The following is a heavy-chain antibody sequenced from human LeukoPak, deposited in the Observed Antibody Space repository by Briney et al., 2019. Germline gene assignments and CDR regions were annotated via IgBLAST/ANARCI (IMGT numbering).Heavy chain of an antibody. CDR1: GFTFSNYG. D-gene: IGHD7-27*01. CDR2: IRYDGSDK. V-gene: IGHV3-30*02. Sequence: GGSLRLSCAASGFTFSNYGMYWVRQAPGKGLEWVAFIRYDGSDKYYADSVKGRFTMSRDNSKNTLYLQMDSLRPEDTAVYYCAKGQLGIQSSKWFDPWGQGTLVTVSS. J-gene: IGHJ5*02. CDR3: AKGQLGIQSSKWFDP.